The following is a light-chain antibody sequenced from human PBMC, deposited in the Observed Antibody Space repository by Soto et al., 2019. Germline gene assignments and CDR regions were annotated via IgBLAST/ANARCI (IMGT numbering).Light chain of an antibody. J-gene: IGLJ1*01. CDR1: SSDVGGYSY. Sequence: QSALTQPRSVSGSPGQSVTISCTGTSSDVGGYSYVSWYQQHPGKAPKLMIYDVTTRPSGIPDRFSGSKSGNTASLTISGLQAEYEADYSCFSYAGSYTFVFGTGTKLTVL. CDR3: FSYAGSYTFV. V-gene: IGLV2-11*01. CDR2: DVT.